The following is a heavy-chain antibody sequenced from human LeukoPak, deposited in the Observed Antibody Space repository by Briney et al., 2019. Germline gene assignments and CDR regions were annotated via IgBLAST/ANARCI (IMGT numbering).Heavy chain of an antibody. CDR2: MIWNIGSI. V-gene: IGHV3-9*01. CDR1: GLTFDDYT. Sequence: GRSLRPSSTASGLTFDDYTMHWVRHAPVNCLHLSSGMIWNIGSIGYADSVKGRFTLSRDNAKNSLYLKMNSLRAEDTALFFCKQKTAYDILTGYSDSPIDYWGQGTLVTVSS. D-gene: IGHD3-9*01. CDR3: KQKTAYDILTGYSDSPIDY. J-gene: IGHJ4*02.